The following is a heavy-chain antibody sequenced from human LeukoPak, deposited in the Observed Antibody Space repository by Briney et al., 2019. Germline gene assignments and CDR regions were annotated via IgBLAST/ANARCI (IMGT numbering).Heavy chain of an antibody. Sequence: ASVKVSCKASGYTFTNYAIHWVRQAPGQRLEWMGWINPANGNRKYSQELQGRVAINSDTSASTAYMELRSLRSDDTAVYYCARGTWTQGRDYWGQGTLVTVSS. V-gene: IGHV1-3*01. D-gene: IGHD3/OR15-3a*01. CDR3: ARGTWTQGRDY. CDR2: INPANGNR. CDR1: GYTFTNYA. J-gene: IGHJ4*02.